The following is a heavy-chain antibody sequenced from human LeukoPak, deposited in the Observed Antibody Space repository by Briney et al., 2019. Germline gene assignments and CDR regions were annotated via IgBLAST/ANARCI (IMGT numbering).Heavy chain of an antibody. V-gene: IGHV3-48*01. D-gene: IGHD3-10*01. CDR2: ISSSSSTI. J-gene: IGHJ3*02. CDR1: GFTFSSYS. CDR3: ARGARGVMFAFDI. Sequence: PGGSLRLSCAASGFTFSSYSMNWVRQAPGKGLEWVSYISSSSSTIYYADSVKGRFTISRDNAKNSLYLQMNSLRAEDTAVYYCARGARGVMFAFDIWGQGTMVIVSS.